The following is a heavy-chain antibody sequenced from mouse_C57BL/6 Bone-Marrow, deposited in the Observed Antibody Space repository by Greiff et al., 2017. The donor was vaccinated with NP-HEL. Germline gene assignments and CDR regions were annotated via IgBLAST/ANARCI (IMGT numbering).Heavy chain of an antibody. CDR2: IDPENGDT. V-gene: IGHV14-4*01. D-gene: IGHD3-1*01. J-gene: IGHJ2*01. CDR3: TVVSGYFDY. CDR1: GFNIKDDY. Sequence: VQLQQSGAELVRPGASVKLSCTASGFNIKDDYMDWVKQRPEQGLEWIGWIDPENGDTEYASKFQGKATITADTSSNTAYLQLSSLTSEDTAVYYCTVVSGYFDYWGQGTTLTVSS.